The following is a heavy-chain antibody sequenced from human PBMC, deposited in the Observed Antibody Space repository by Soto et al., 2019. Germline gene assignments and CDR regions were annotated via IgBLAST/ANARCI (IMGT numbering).Heavy chain of an antibody. CDR3: AGCYDFWNGSQDFYLGMDV. D-gene: IGHD3-3*01. CDR2: ISYDGSNK. Sequence: GGSLRLSCAASAFTFNVYAMHWVRQAPGKGLEWVAAISYDGSNKYYADSVKGRFSIARDNFKNTLYLQMSSLRRDDTAVYYCAGCYDFWNGSQDFYLGMDVWGQGTKVTVSS. CDR1: AFTFNVYA. V-gene: IGHV3-30-3*01. J-gene: IGHJ6*02.